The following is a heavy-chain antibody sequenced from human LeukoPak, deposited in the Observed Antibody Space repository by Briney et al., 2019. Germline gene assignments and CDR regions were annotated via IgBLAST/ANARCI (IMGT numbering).Heavy chain of an antibody. Sequence: SLRLSCAASGFTFDDYAMHWVRQAPGKGLEWVSGISWNSGSIGYADSVKGRFTISRDNAKNSLYLQMNSLRAEDTAVYYCARDRYLYSTGGDYYYGIDVWGQGTTVTVSS. CDR3: ARDRYLYSTGGDYYYGIDV. D-gene: IGHD6-19*01. CDR1: GFTFDDYA. J-gene: IGHJ6*02. V-gene: IGHV3-9*01. CDR2: ISWNSGSI.